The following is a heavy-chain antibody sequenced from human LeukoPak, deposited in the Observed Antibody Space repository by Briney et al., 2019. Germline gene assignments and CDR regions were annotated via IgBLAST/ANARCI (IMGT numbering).Heavy chain of an antibody. Sequence: SETLSLTCAVYGGSFSGYYWSWIRQPPGKGLEWIGEINHSGSTNYNPSLKSRVTISVDTSKNQSSLKLSSVTAADTAVYFCARRAYSTAYWKHFDSWGQGTLVTVSS. CDR1: GGSFSGYY. V-gene: IGHV4-34*01. CDR2: INHSGST. D-gene: IGHD1-1*01. CDR3: ARRAYSTAYWKHFDS. J-gene: IGHJ4*02.